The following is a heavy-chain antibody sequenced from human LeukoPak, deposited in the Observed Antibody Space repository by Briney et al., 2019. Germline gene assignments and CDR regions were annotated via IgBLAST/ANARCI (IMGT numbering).Heavy chain of an antibody. CDR1: GYTFTSYD. Sequence: ASVKVSCKASGYTFTSYDINWVRQAPGQGLEWMGGITPIFGTANYAQKFQGRVTITADESTSTAYMELSSLRSEDTAVYYCARGYDILTEYYFDYWGQGTLVTVSS. CDR2: ITPIFGTA. CDR3: ARGYDILTEYYFDY. V-gene: IGHV1-69*13. J-gene: IGHJ4*02. D-gene: IGHD3-9*01.